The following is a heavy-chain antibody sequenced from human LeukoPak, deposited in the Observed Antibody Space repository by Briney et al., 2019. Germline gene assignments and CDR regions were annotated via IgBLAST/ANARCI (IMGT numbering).Heavy chain of an antibody. V-gene: IGHV1-8*03. Sequence: ASVKVSCKASGYTFTTYDINWVRQATGQGLEWMGLMNPNSGKTGYAQKFQGRVTVTRNTSISTAYMELSSLRSEDTAVYYCARYSNYVGFSWGQGTLVTVSS. D-gene: IGHD4-11*01. CDR3: ARYSNYVGFS. CDR2: MNPNSGKT. CDR1: GYTFTTYD. J-gene: IGHJ5*02.